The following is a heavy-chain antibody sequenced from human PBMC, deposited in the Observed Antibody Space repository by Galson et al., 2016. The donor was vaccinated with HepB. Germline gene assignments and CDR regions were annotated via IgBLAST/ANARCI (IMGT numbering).Heavy chain of an antibody. Sequence: SLRLSCAGSGFDFDDYAMHWVRQPPGKGLEWVSGLSWVGGDRYYAASVRGRFTVSRDNAKNSLFLQMNSLTTEDTAFYYCAKGGSGTAVVGAATIYFESWGQGTLVTVSS. CDR1: GFDFDDYA. J-gene: IGHJ4*02. CDR3: AKGGSGTAVVGAATIYFES. CDR2: LSWVGGDR. V-gene: IGHV3-9*01. D-gene: IGHD2-15*01.